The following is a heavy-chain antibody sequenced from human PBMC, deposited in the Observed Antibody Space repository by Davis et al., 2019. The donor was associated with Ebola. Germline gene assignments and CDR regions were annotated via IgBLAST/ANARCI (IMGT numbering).Heavy chain of an antibody. V-gene: IGHV5-10-1*01. CDR3: ARHPRQDFWTTSNWFDP. Sequence: KVSCKGSGYSFTNYWIAWVRQMPGKGLEWMGRIDPSDSSTNYSPSFQGHVTISADKSISTAYLQWRSLKASDTAMYYCARHPRQDFWTTSNWFDPWGQGTLVTVSS. J-gene: IGHJ5*02. D-gene: IGHD3/OR15-3a*01. CDR1: GYSFTNYW. CDR2: IDPSDSST.